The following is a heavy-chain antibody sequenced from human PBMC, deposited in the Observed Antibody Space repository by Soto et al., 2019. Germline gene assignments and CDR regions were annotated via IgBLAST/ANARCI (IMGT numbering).Heavy chain of an antibody. D-gene: IGHD4-17*01. J-gene: IGHJ2*01. CDR1: GGSISSSSYY. Sequence: SETLSLTCTVSGGSISSSSYYWGWIRQHPGKGLEWIGYIYYSGSTYYNPSLKSRVTISVDTSKNQFSLRLSSVTAADTAVYYCAREVIPLTTDWYFDLWGRGTLVTVSS. V-gene: IGHV4-30-4*08. CDR2: IYYSGST. CDR3: AREVIPLTTDWYFDL.